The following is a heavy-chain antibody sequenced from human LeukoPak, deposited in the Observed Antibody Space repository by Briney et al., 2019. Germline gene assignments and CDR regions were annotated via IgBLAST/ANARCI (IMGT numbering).Heavy chain of an antibody. CDR1: GYIFTGYY. J-gene: IGHJ4*02. CDR2: INPNSGDT. Sequence: GASVKVSCKASGYIFTGYYMHWVRQAPGQGLEWMGWINPNSGDTNYAQKFQGRVTMTRDTSISTAYMELSRLRSEDTAVYYCARVGNRWAEPYIDYGAREPWSPSPQ. D-gene: IGHD3-16*01. V-gene: IGHV1-2*02. CDR3: ARVGNRWAEPYIDY.